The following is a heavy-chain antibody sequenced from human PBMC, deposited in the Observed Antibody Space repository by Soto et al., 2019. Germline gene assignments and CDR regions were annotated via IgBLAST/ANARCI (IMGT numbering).Heavy chain of an antibody. CDR3: ASGGNWFDP. J-gene: IGHJ5*02. CDR1: GGSFSGYY. CDR2: INNGGSS. V-gene: IGHV4-34*01. Sequence: SETLSLTCAVYGGSFSGYYWSWIRQPPGKGLEWIGEINNGGSSNYNPSLKSRGSMSVGTSNNQFSLTLKSVTAADTAVYYCASGGNWFDPWGQGVLVTVSS.